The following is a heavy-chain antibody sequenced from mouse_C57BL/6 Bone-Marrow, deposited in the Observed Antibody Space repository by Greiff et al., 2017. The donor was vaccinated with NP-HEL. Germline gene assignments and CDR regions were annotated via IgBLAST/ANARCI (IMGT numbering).Heavy chain of an antibody. D-gene: IGHD1-1*01. CDR1: GYTFTSYW. Sequence: QVQLQQPGAELVRPGTSVKLSCKASGYTFTSYWMHWVKQRPGQGLEWIGVIDPSDSYTNYNQKFKGKATLTVDTSSSTAYMQLSSLTSEDSAVYYCARNPYCYGSSYWYFDVWGTGTTVTVSS. CDR3: ARNPYCYGSSYWYFDV. V-gene: IGHV1-59*01. CDR2: IDPSDSYT. J-gene: IGHJ1*03.